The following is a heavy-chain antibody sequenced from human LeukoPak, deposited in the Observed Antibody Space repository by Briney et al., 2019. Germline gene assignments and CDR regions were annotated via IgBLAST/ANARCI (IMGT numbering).Heavy chain of an antibody. Sequence: SETLSLTCTVSGGSISSYYWSWIRQPPGKGLEWIGYIYYSGSTNYNPSLKSRVTISVDTSKNQFSLKLSSVTAADTAVYYCASGHYDFWSGYRYYFDYWGQGTLVTVSS. V-gene: IGHV4-59*01. J-gene: IGHJ4*02. CDR1: GGSISSYY. CDR2: IYYSGST. CDR3: ASGHYDFWSGYRYYFDY. D-gene: IGHD3-3*01.